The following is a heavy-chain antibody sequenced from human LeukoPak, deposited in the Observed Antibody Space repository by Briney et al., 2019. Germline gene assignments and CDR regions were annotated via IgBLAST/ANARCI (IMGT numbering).Heavy chain of an antibody. CDR1: GFTFSSYN. CDR2: ISSSSSYI. D-gene: IGHD2-2*01. CDR3: ATHCSSVSCSLATFDI. V-gene: IGHV3-21*01. Sequence: GGSLRLSCAASGFTFSSYNMNWVRQAPGKGLEWVSSISSSSSYIYYADSMKGRFTISRDNARTSLYLQMNSLRAEDTAVYYCATHCSSVSCSLATFDIWGQGTMVTVSS. J-gene: IGHJ3*02.